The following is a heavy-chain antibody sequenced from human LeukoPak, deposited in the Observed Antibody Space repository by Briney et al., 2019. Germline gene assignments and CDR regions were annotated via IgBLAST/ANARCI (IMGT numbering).Heavy chain of an antibody. V-gene: IGHV3-7*03. D-gene: IGHD3-16*01. CDR1: GFTCSDYY. CDR2: INHNGNVN. CDR3: ARGGGLDV. J-gene: IGHJ6*02. Sequence: GGSLRLSCAASGFTCSDYYMSWIRQARGKGLEWVASINHNGNVNYYVDSVKGRFTISRDNAKNSLYLQMSNLRAEDTAVYFCARGGGLDVWGQGATVTVSS.